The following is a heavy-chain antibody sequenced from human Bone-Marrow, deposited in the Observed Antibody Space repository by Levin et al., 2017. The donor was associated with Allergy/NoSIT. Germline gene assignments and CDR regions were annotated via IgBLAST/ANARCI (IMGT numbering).Heavy chain of an antibody. D-gene: IGHD5-24*01. CDR1: GYTFTGYY. J-gene: IGHJ5*02. Sequence: ASVKVSCKASGYTFTGYYMHWVRQAPGQGLEWMGWINPNSGGTNYAQKFQGWVTMTRDTSISTAYMELSRLRSDDTAVYYCARDGKEMATIKSGWFDPWGQGTLVTVSS. CDR3: ARDGKEMATIKSGWFDP. V-gene: IGHV1-2*04. CDR2: INPNSGGT.